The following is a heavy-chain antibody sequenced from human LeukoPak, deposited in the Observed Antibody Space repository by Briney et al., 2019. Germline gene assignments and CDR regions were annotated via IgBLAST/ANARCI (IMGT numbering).Heavy chain of an antibody. Sequence: ASVKVSCKVSGYTLTELSMHWVRQAPGKGLEWMGGFDPEDGETIYAQKFQGRVTMTENTSTDTAYMELSSLRSEDTAVYYCATGYSSGWYTSFDYWGQGTLVTVSS. D-gene: IGHD6-19*01. V-gene: IGHV1-24*01. CDR2: FDPEDGET. CDR3: ATGYSSGWYTSFDY. CDR1: GYTLTELS. J-gene: IGHJ4*02.